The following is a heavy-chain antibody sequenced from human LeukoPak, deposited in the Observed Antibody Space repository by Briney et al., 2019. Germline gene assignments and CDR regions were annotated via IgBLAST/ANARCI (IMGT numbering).Heavy chain of an antibody. Sequence: ASVKVSCKASGYTFTSYDINWVRQATGQGLEWMGWMNPNSGNTGYAQKFQGRVTMTRNTSISTAYMELSSLRSEDTAVYYCATTREQQDIVVVPAAILGAFDIWGQGTMVTVSS. J-gene: IGHJ3*02. D-gene: IGHD2-2*01. CDR3: ATTREQQDIVVVPAAILGAFDI. V-gene: IGHV1-8*01. CDR2: MNPNSGNT. CDR1: GYTFTSYD.